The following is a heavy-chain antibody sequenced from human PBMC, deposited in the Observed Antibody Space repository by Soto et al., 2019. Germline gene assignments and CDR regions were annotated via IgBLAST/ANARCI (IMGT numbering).Heavy chain of an antibody. CDR1: GFPFSDYY. Sequence: GGSLRLSCAASGFPFSDYYMSWIRQAPGKGLEWVSHVTNSGSTKYYAGSVKGRFTISRDNAKNSLFLQMNSLRAEDTAVYYCARTLAARFDYWGQGTPVTVSS. D-gene: IGHD6-6*01. V-gene: IGHV3-11*01. CDR2: VTNSGSTK. J-gene: IGHJ4*02. CDR3: ARTLAARFDY.